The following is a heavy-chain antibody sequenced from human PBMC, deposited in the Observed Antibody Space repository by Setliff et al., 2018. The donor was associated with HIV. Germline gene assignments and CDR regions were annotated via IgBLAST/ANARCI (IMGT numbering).Heavy chain of an antibody. CDR2: ISGSGGSP. Sequence: GGSLRLSCAASGFTFSSYSMNWVRQAPGKGLEWVSSISGSGGSPYYADSVKGRFTISRDNSKNTLYLQMNSLRAEDTAVYYCAKDLVYYDSSGDLDYWGQGTLVTVS. V-gene: IGHV3-23*01. CDR3: AKDLVYYDSSGDLDY. J-gene: IGHJ4*02. CDR1: GFTFSSYS. D-gene: IGHD3-22*01.